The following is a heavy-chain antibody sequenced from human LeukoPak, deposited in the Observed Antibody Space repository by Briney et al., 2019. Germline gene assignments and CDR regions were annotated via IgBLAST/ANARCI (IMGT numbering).Heavy chain of an antibody. Sequence: ASVKVSCKASGYTFTSYGISWVRQAPGQGLEWMGWISAYNGNTNYAQKLQGRVTMTTDTSTSTAYMELRSLRSDDTAVYYCARVSGGYCSSTSCYTPYFDYWGQGTLVTVSS. J-gene: IGHJ4*02. D-gene: IGHD2-2*02. V-gene: IGHV1-18*01. CDR3: ARVSGGYCSSTSCYTPYFDY. CDR2: ISAYNGNT. CDR1: GYTFTSYG.